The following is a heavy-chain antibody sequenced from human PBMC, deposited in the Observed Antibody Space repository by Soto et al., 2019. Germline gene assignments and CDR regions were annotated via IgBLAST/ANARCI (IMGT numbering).Heavy chain of an antibody. CDR2: INHSGST. V-gene: IGHV4-34*01. J-gene: IGHJ6*02. CDR1: GGSFSGYY. CDR3: ARDAIAVAGGKGGMDV. Sequence: QVQLQQWGAGLLKPSETLSLTCAVYGGSFSGYYWSWIRQPPGKGLEWIGEINHSGSTNYNPSLKSRVTISVDTSKNQFSLKLSSVTAADTAVYYCARDAIAVAGGKGGMDVWGPGTTVTVSS. D-gene: IGHD6-19*01.